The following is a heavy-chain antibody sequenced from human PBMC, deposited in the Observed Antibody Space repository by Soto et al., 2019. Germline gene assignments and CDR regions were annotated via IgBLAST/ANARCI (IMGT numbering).Heavy chain of an antibody. CDR3: ASDMTTRAFDN. CDR2: INPNSGGT. J-gene: IGHJ3*02. V-gene: IGHV1-2*02. Sequence: ASVKVSCKASGYTFTGYYMHWVRQAPGQGLEWMGWINPNSGGTNYAQKCQGRVTMTRDTSISTAYVELSRLRSDDTAVYYCASDMTTRAFDNWGQGTMVTVSS. D-gene: IGHD4-17*01. CDR1: GYTFTGYY.